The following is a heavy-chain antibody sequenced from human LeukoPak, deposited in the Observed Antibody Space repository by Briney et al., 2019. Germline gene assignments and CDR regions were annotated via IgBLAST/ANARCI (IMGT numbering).Heavy chain of an antibody. D-gene: IGHD6-13*01. CDR1: GYTFTRYG. CDR3: VRGIHSWDYLER. V-gene: IGHV1-18*01. J-gene: IGHJ4*02. Sequence: ASVKVSFNSSGYTFTRYGISRMRQAPGQGLEWMGWINPNNGNTNYVQKLQGRVTMTTDTSTSTAYIELRGLRSDDTAVYYCVRGIHSWDYLERWGQGTLVTVSS. CDR2: INPNNGNT.